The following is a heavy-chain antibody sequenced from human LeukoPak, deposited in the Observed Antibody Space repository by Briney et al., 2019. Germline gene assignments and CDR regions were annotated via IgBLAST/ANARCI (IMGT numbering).Heavy chain of an antibody. J-gene: IGHJ5*02. D-gene: IGHD6-13*01. Sequence: ASVKVSCKASGYTFTGYYMHWVRQAPGQGLEWMGWISAYNGNTNYAQKLQGRVTMTTDTSTSTAYMELRSLRSDDTAVYYCARGWQQLNWFDPWGQGTLVTVSS. CDR1: GYTFTGYY. CDR2: ISAYNGNT. CDR3: ARGWQQLNWFDP. V-gene: IGHV1-18*04.